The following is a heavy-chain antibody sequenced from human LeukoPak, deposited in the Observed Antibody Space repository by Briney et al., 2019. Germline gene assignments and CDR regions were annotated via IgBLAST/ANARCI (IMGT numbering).Heavy chain of an antibody. Sequence: SVKVSCKASGGTFSSYAISWVRQAPGQGLEWMGGIIPIFGTANYAQKFQGRVTITADKSTSTAYMELSSLRSEDTAVYYCARGMRYCSSTSCYGYYYYMDVWGKGTTVTVSS. D-gene: IGHD2-2*01. J-gene: IGHJ6*03. CDR1: GGTFSSYA. V-gene: IGHV1-69*06. CDR3: ARGMRYCSSTSCYGYYYYMDV. CDR2: IIPIFGTA.